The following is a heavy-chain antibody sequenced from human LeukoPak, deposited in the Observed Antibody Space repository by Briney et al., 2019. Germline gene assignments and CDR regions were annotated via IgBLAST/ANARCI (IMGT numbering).Heavy chain of an antibody. J-gene: IGHJ3*02. V-gene: IGHV3-21*01. D-gene: IGHD3-22*01. CDR3: ARATYYYDSSGYFDRGAFDI. Sequence: GGSLRLSCAASGFTFSSYSMNWVRQAPGKGLEWVSPISSSSSYIYYADSVKGRFTISRDNAKNSLYLRMNSLRAEDTAVYYCARATYYYDSSGYFDRGAFDIWGQGTMVTVSS. CDR2: ISSSSSYI. CDR1: GFTFSSYS.